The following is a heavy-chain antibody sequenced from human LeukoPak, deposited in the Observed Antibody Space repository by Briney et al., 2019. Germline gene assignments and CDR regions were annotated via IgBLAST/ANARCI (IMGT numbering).Heavy chain of an antibody. CDR2: KYYSGST. J-gene: IGHJ4*02. V-gene: IGHV4-61*01. CDR3: ARGRSYGFDLDS. D-gene: IGHD5-18*01. Sequence: PSETLSLTCDVSGVSINTCCYYWTWIRQPPGKGLEWIGYKYYSGSTRYNSSLRSRLTISLDSSKNQFSLRLTSVTAADTAVYYCARGRSYGFDLDSWGPGTLVIVCS. CDR1: GVSINTCCYY.